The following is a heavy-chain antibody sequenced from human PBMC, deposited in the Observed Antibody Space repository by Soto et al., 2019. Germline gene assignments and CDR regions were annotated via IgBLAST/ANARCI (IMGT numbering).Heavy chain of an antibody. CDR3: ERVTAYGMDV. CDR2: MNPNSGNT. Sequence: GASVKVSCKASGYTFTSYDINWVRQATGQGLEWMGWMNPNSGNTGYAQKFQGRVTMTRDTSTSTVYMELSSLRSEDTAVYYCERVTAYGMDVWGQGTTVTVSS. V-gene: IGHV1-8*01. CDR1: GYTFTSYD. J-gene: IGHJ6*02. D-gene: IGHD2-21*02.